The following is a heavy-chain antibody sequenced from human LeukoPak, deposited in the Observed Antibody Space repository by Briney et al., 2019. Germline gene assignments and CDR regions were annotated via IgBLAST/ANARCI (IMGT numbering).Heavy chain of an antibody. V-gene: IGHV3-53*01. J-gene: IGHJ4*02. Sequence: GGSLRLSCLVSGFTVNDNYMRWVRQAPGKGLQCVSVMFPDGRTFYGDSVRGRFTISRDLARNTLLLQMHSLRADDTAVHYCARTNPVYGDYDYWGQGTLVTVSS. CDR3: ARTNPVYGDYDY. CDR1: GFTVNDNY. D-gene: IGHD4-17*01. CDR2: MFPDGRT.